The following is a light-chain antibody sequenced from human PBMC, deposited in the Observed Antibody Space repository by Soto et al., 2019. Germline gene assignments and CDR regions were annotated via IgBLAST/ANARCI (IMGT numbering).Light chain of an antibody. J-gene: IGKJ5*01. CDR2: DAS. CDR1: QSVDY. CDR3: QQRSNWPRST. Sequence: IVLTQSPTTLSLSPGERATLSCRASQSVDYLAWYQQKPGQAPRLLIYDASNRATGIPARFSGSGSGTDFTLTISSLEPDDFAVYYCQQRSNWPRSTFGQGTRLEI. V-gene: IGKV3-11*01.